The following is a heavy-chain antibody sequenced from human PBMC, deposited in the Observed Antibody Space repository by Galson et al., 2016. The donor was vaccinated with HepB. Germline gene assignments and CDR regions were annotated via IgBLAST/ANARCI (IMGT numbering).Heavy chain of an antibody. CDR3: AREDSSGYYYFDY. CDR1: GFTFSTYW. Sequence: SLRLSCAASGFTFSTYWMHWVRQAPGKGLEWVALISYDGSNKYYADPVKGRFTISRDNSKNTLYLQMNSLRAEDTAVYHCAREDSSGYYYFDYWGQGTLVTVSS. D-gene: IGHD3-22*01. V-gene: IGHV3-30*03. J-gene: IGHJ4*02. CDR2: ISYDGSNK.